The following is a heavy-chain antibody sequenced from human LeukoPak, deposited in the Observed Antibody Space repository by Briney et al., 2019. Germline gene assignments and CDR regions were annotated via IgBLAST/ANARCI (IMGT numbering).Heavy chain of an antibody. D-gene: IGHD6-19*01. CDR2: IHYSGST. Sequence: SATLSLTCTVSGGTISSYYWNWVRQPPGKGLEWIGYIHYSGSTNYNPSLKSRVTISVDTSKNKFSLKLSSVTAADTAVYYCARWYSGGWAFDYWGQGTLVTVSS. CDR1: GGTISSYY. CDR3: ARWYSGGWAFDY. J-gene: IGHJ4*02. V-gene: IGHV4-59*08.